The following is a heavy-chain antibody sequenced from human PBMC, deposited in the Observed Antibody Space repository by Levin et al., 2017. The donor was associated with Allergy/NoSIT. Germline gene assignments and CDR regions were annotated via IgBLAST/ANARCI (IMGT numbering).Heavy chain of an antibody. CDR2: ISSSSSTI. J-gene: IGHJ1*01. V-gene: IGHV3-48*02. Sequence: GGSLRLSCAASGFTFSSYSMNWVRQAPGKGLEWVSYISSSSSTIYYADSVKGRFTISRDNAKNSLYLQMNSLRDEDTAVYYCVWGLAAAGHAEYFQHWGQGTLVTVSS. CDR1: GFTFSSYS. CDR3: VWGLAAAGHAEYFQH. D-gene: IGHD6-13*01.